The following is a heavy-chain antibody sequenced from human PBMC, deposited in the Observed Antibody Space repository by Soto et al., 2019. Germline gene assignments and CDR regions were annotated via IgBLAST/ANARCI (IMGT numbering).Heavy chain of an antibody. J-gene: IGHJ4*02. V-gene: IGHV1-58*01. D-gene: IGHD6-6*01. Sequence: SVKVSCKASGFTFTSSAVQWVRQARGQRLEWIGWIVVGSGNTNYAQKFQERVTITRDMSTSTAYMELSSLRSEDTAVYYCAAVGYSSSSPFDYWGQGTLVTVSS. CDR1: GFTFTSSA. CDR2: IVVGSGNT. CDR3: AAVGYSSSSPFDY.